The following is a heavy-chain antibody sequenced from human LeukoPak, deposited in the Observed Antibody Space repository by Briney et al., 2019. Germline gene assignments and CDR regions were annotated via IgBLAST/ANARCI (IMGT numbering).Heavy chain of an antibody. J-gene: IGHJ4*02. V-gene: IGHV4-34*01. Sequence: SETLSLTCAVYGGSFSGYYWSWIRQPPGKGLEWIGEINHSGSTNYNSSLKSRVTISVDTSKNQFSLKLSSVTAADTAVYYCARVGGRYCSSTSCYDFDYWGQGTLVTVSS. CDR3: ARVGGRYCSSTSCYDFDY. CDR1: GGSFSGYY. CDR2: INHSGST. D-gene: IGHD2-2*01.